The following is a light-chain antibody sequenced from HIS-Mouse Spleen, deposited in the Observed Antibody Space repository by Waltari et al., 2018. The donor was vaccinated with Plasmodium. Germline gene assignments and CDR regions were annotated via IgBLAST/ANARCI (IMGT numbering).Light chain of an antibody. CDR2: EDS. J-gene: IGLJ3*02. CDR1: ALPQKI. CDR3: YSTDSSGNHRV. Sequence: SYELTQPPSVSVSPGQTARITCSGAALPQKIAYWYQQKSGQAPVLVIYEDSKRPSGIPERFSGSSSGTMATLTISGAQVEDEADYYCYSTDSSGNHRVFGGGTKLTVL. V-gene: IGLV3-10*01.